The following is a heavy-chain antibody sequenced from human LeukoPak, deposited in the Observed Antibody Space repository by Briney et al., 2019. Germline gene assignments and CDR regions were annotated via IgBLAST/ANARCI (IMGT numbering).Heavy chain of an antibody. V-gene: IGHV3-23*01. J-gene: IGHJ4*02. CDR3: GQVDKGGFDY. CDR2: ISGSGGST. CDR1: GLTFSSFA. D-gene: IGHD2-15*01. Sequence: PGGSLRLSWAASGLTFSSFALSWVRQAPGKGLEWVSAISGSGGSTYYADSVKGRFTISRDNSKNTLYLQMNSLRAEDTAVYYCGQVDKGGFDYWGQGTLVTVSS.